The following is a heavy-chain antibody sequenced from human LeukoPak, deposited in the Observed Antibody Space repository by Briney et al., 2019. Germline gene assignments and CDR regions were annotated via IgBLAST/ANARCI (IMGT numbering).Heavy chain of an antibody. V-gene: IGHV3-21*01. Sequence: GGSLRLSCAASGFTFSSYSMNWVRQAPGKGLEWVSSISSSSSYIYYADSVKGRFTISRDNAKNSLYLQMNSLRAEDTAVYYCARDIRGGWFDPWGQGTLVTVSS. CDR1: GFTFSSYS. D-gene: IGHD3-10*01. CDR3: ARDIRGGWFDP. J-gene: IGHJ5*02. CDR2: ISSSSSYI.